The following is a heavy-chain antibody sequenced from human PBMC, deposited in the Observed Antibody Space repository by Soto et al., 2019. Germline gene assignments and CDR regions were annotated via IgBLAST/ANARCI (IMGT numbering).Heavy chain of an antibody. J-gene: IGHJ6*02. Sequence: QVQLQESGPGLVKPSGTLSLTCAVSGGSISSSNWWSWVRQPPGKGLEWIGEIYHSGCTNYNPSLKRRVTISVAKSKNQSSLKLSSVPAADTAVYYCASVRGVYYYAMDVWGQGTTVTVSS. D-gene: IGHD3-10*02. CDR1: GGSISSSNW. V-gene: IGHV4-4*02. CDR3: ASVRGVYYYAMDV. CDR2: IYHSGCT.